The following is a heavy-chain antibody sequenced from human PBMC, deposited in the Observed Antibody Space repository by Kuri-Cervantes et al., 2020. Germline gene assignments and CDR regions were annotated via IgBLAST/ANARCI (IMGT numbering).Heavy chain of an antibody. CDR3: ARVPLDCSGGSCYSENYFDY. D-gene: IGHD2-15*01. CDR1: GYTFTGYY. Sequence: ASVKVSCKASGYTFTGYYMHWVRQAPGQGLEWMGWINPNSGGTNYAQKFQGWVTMTRDTSISTAYMELSRLRSDDTAVYYCARVPLDCSGGSCYSENYFDYWGQGTLVTVSS. CDR2: INPNSGGT. J-gene: IGHJ4*02. V-gene: IGHV1-2*04.